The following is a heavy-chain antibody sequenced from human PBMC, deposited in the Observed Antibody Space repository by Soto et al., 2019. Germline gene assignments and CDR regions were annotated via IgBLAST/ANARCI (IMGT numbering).Heavy chain of an antibody. CDR1: GFTFNNYA. J-gene: IGHJ3*02. Sequence: PGGSLRLSCAASGFTFNNYAMTWVRQAPGKGLEWVSAISGGGDTTSYADSVKGRFTVSRDGSKNTLYLQMSSLRAEDTAVYYCSRERQQLGYDAFDIWGQGTMVTVSS. CDR2: ISGGGDTT. D-gene: IGHD6-13*01. CDR3: SRERQQLGYDAFDI. V-gene: IGHV3-23*01.